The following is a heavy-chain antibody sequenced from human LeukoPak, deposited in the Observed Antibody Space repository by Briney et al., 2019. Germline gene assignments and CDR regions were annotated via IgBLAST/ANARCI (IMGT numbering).Heavy chain of an antibody. CDR1: GLTFSNAW. CDR2: IKSRTDGGTT. J-gene: IGHJ4*02. Sequence: GGSLRLSCAASGLTFSNAWMSWVRQAPGKGLECVGRIKSRTDGGTTDYAAPVKGKFTISRDDSRNTLYLQMNSLKTEDTAVYYCTKGAAGHWGQGTLVTVSS. D-gene: IGHD6-13*01. V-gene: IGHV3-15*01. CDR3: TKGAAGH.